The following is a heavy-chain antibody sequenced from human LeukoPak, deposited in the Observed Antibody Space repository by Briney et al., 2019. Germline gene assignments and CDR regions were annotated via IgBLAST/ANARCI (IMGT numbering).Heavy chain of an antibody. D-gene: IGHD6-6*01. CDR1: GFTFDDYA. CDR2: ISWDSGSM. J-gene: IGHJ4*02. CDR3: AKDMRGSSVFDY. Sequence: PGGSLRLSCAASGFTFDDYAMYWVRQGPGKGLEWVSGISWDSGSMGYADSVKGRFTISRDNAKNSLYLQMNSLRAEDTALYYCAKDMRGSSVFDYWGQGTLVTVSS. V-gene: IGHV3-9*01.